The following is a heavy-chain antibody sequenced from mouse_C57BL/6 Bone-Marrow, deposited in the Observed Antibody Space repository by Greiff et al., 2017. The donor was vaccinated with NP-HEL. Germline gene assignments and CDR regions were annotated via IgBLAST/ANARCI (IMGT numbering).Heavy chain of an antibody. J-gene: IGHJ1*03. CDR2: INPFNGGT. CDR1: GYTFTDYY. V-gene: IGHV1-19*01. Sequence: EVQLQQSGPVLVKPGASVKMSCKASGYTFTDYYMNWVKQSHGKSLEWIGVINPFNGGTSYNQKFKGKATLTVDKSSSTADIELNSLTSEDSAVYSCARGLLRPWSFDVGGTGTTVTVT. CDR3: ARGLLRPWSFDV. D-gene: IGHD2-3*01.